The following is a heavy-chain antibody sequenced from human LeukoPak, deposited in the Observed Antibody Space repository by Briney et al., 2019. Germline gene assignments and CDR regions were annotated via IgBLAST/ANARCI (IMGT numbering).Heavy chain of an antibody. V-gene: IGHV1-2*02. CDR1: GYTFTGYY. CDR2: INPNSGGT. CDR3: ARGPPPIKSTEHDY. D-gene: IGHD2-2*01. J-gene: IGHJ4*02. Sequence: ASVKVSCKASGYTFTGYYMHWVRQAPGQGLEWMGWINPNSGGTNYAQKFQGRVTMTRDTSISTAYMELSRLRSEDTAVYYCARGPPPIKSTEHDYWGQGTLVTVSS.